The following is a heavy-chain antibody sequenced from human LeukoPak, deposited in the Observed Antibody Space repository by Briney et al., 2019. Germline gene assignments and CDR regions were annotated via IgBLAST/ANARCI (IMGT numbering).Heavy chain of an antibody. CDR1: PDSTTSNF. V-gene: IGHV4-4*02. CDR2: IHRSGSP. Sequence: PSETLSLTCTVSPDSTTSNFWSWVRQPPGKGLEWIGEIHRSGSPNYNPSLQSRVTISIDRSKNQIALELSSVTAADTAVYYCAREIVGGFNPGAYWGQGTLVTVSS. CDR3: AREIVGGFNPGAY. J-gene: IGHJ4*02. D-gene: IGHD1-14*01.